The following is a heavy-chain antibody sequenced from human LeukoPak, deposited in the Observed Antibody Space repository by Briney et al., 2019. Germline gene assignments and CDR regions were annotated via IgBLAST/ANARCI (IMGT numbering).Heavy chain of an antibody. CDR1: RCSFSGYS. J-gene: IGHJ4*02. D-gene: IGHD6-13*01. Sequence: GGALRLSYADSRCSFSGYSMNRVRQAPGKGLEWVSYIGPSSNAIHYPDSVKGRFTISRDNAKNSLYLQMNSLRDEHTAVYYCARAAYSSSPDYWGQGTLVTVSS. V-gene: IGHV3-48*02. CDR3: ARAAYSSSPDY. CDR2: IGPSSNAI.